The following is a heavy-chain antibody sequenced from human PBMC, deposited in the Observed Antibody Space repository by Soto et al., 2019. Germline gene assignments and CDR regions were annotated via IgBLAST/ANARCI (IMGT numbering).Heavy chain of an antibody. Sequence: QVQLVESGGGVVQPERSLRLSCAASGFTFSRQAMHWVRQAPGRGQEWVAVIWYHGIDKYYADSVKARLTISRDNSKNTVYLQMNGLRGEDTAVYYCATGFLGLCTGGNCPLDYWGQGTLVTVSS. CDR2: IWYHGIDK. V-gene: IGHV3-33*01. CDR3: ATGFLGLCTGGNCPLDY. CDR1: GFTFSRQA. D-gene: IGHD2-15*01. J-gene: IGHJ4*02.